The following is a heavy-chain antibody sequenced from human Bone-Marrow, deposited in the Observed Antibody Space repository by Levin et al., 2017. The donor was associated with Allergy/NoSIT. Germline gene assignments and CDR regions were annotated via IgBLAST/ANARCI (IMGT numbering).Heavy chain of an antibody. CDR1: GFTFSSYS. CDR3: ERGRLGEVSLYFDY. J-gene: IGHJ4*02. V-gene: IGHV3-48*01. D-gene: IGHD3-16*02. CDR2: ISSSSSTI. Sequence: PGGSLRLSCAASGFTFSSYSMNWVRQAPGKGLEWVSYISSSSSTIYSADSVKGRFTISRDNAKNSLYLQMNSLRAEDTAVYYGERGRLGEVSLYFDYGGQGTLVTVSA.